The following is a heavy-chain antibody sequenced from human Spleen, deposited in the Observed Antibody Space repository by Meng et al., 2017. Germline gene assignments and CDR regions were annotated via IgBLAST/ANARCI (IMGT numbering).Heavy chain of an antibody. D-gene: IGHD1-26*01. CDR1: GFYFNNAW. V-gene: IGHV3-15*01. Sequence: DVDVGEVGGGGVQPGRSLRLSCAASGFYFNNAWMSWVRQAPGKGLEWVGRIKSNTDGGTAEYAAPVTGRFTISRDDSKSTLYLQMSGLRIDDTGVYYCTWDDKAVSDYWGQGTLVTVFS. CDR2: IKSNTDGGTA. CDR3: TWDDKAVSDY. J-gene: IGHJ4*02.